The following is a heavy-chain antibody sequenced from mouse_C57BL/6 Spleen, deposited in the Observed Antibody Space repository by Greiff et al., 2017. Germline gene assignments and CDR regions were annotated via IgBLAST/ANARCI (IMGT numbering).Heavy chain of an antibody. Sequence: VQPQQSGAELVKPGASVKISCKASGYAFSSYWMNWVKQRPGKGLEWIGQIYPGDGDTNYNGKFKGKATLTADKSSSTAYMQLSSLTSEDSAVYFCARITTDYYAMDYWGQGTSVTVSS. CDR3: ARITTDYYAMDY. CDR1: GYAFSSYW. J-gene: IGHJ4*01. CDR2: IYPGDGDT. D-gene: IGHD1-1*01. V-gene: IGHV1-80*01.